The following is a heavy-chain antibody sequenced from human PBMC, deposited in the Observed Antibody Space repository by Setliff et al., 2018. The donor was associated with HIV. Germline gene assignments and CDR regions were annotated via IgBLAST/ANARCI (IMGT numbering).Heavy chain of an antibody. CDR2: IIPIFGTA. CDR3: AIDPGADGYPSGYAFDI. CDR1: GGTFSTFG. D-gene: IGHD2-21*01. V-gene: IGHV1-69*13. J-gene: IGHJ3*02. Sequence: SVKVSCKTSGGTFSTFGISWVRQAPGQGLEWMGGIIPIFGTANYAQNFQGRVTITADESTTTAYMELSSLRTEDTAVYCCAIDPGADGYPSGYAFDIWGQGTMVTVSS.